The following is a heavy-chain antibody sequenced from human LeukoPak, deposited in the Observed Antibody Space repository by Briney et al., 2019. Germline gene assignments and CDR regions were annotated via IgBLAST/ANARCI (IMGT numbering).Heavy chain of an antibody. CDR1: GYTFTSYG. J-gene: IGHJ3*02. Sequence: ASVKVSCKASGYTFTSYGISWVRQAPGQGLEWMGWISAYNGNTNYAQKLQGRVTMTTDTSTSTAYMELRSLRPDDTAVYYCARAGSGWYSDAFDIWGQGTMVTVSS. CDR3: ARAGSGWYSDAFDI. D-gene: IGHD6-19*01. CDR2: ISAYNGNT. V-gene: IGHV1-18*01.